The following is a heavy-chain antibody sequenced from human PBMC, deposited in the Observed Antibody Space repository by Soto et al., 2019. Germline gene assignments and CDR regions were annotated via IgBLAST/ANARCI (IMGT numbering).Heavy chain of an antibody. CDR2: VDSSGST. V-gene: IGHV4-39*01. CDR1: GVSRPTTSFY. D-gene: IGHD2-8*01. J-gene: IGHJ4*01. Sequence: ETLSLTCTVSGVSRPTTSFYWGWIRQPPGKGLQWVGSVDSSGSTYYNPSLKSRVTISVDTSKNQFFLKLTSVTAADTAVYYCARLLTYWGHGILVTVSS. CDR3: ARLLTY.